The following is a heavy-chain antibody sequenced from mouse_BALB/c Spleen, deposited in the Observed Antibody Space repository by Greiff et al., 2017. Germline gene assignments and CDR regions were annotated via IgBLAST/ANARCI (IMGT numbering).Heavy chain of an antibody. CDR2: IDPANGNT. CDR1: GFNIKDTY. CDR3: APYYDGSSYVGLAY. J-gene: IGHJ3*01. V-gene: IGHV14-3*02. Sequence: VQLQQSGAELVKPGASVKLSCTASGFNIKDTYMHWVKQRPEQGLEWIGRIDPANGNTKYDPKFQGKATITADTSSNTAYLQLSSLTSEDTAVYYCAPYYDGSSYVGLAYWGQGTLVTVSA. D-gene: IGHD1-1*01.